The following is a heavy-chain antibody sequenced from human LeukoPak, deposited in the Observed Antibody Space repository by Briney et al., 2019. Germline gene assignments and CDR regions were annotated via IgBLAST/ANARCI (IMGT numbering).Heavy chain of an antibody. J-gene: IGHJ4*02. CDR2: INTDGRVT. CDR3: IRETHVGLHLEY. CDR1: GFTFTTYW. D-gene: IGHD3-10*02. Sequence: GGSLRLSCAASGFTFTTYWMHWVRQVPGKGLVWVARINTDGRVTTYADSVKGRFTVSRDNAENTLYLQMNDLRPEDTAVYYCIRETHVGLHLEYWGQGTLTTVTS. V-gene: IGHV3-74*03.